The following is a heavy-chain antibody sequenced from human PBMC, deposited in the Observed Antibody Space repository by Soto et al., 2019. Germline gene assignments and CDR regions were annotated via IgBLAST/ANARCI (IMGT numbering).Heavy chain of an antibody. CDR3: ATPPYSSSSSLGY. V-gene: IGHV5-10-1*01. J-gene: IGHJ4*02. CDR1: GYSFTSYW. D-gene: IGHD6-13*01. CDR2: IDPSDSYT. Sequence: GESLKISCKGSGYSFTSYWISWVRQMPGKGLEWMGRIDPSDSYTNYSPSFQGHVTISADKSISTAYLQWSSLKASDTAMYYCATPPYSSSSSLGYWGQGTLVTVSS.